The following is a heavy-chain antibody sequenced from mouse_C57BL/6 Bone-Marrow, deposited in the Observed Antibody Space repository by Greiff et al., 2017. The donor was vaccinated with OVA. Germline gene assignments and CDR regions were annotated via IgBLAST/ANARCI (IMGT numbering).Heavy chain of an antibody. J-gene: IGHJ2*01. Sequence: QVTLKVSGPGILQPSQTLSLTCSFSGFSLSTFGMGVGWIRQPSGKGLEWLAHIWWDDDKYYNPALKSRLTISKDTSKNQVFLKIANVDTADTATYYCARMLAGSLRQQLRYFDYWGQGTTLTVSS. CDR1: GFSLSTFGMG. D-gene: IGHD3-3*01. V-gene: IGHV8-8*01. CDR3: ARMLAGSLRQQLRYFDY. CDR2: IWWDDDK.